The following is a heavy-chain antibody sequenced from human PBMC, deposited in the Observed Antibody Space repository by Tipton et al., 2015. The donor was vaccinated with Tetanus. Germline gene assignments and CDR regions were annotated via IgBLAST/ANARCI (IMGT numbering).Heavy chain of an antibody. V-gene: IGHV4-59*01. D-gene: IGHD1-26*01. CDR3: ARDIEEVGATKYFDY. Sequence: TLSLTCTVSGGSISSYYWSWIRQPPGKGPEWIGQIHSSGSTNYIPSLKSRVTISLDTSKNQFSLRLTSVTAADTAVYYCARDIEEVGATKYFDYWGQGTPVTVSS. J-gene: IGHJ4*02. CDR1: GGSISSYY. CDR2: IHSSGST.